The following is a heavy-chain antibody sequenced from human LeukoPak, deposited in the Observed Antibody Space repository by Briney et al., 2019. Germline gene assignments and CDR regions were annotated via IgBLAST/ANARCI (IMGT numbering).Heavy chain of an antibody. V-gene: IGHV4-59*08. CDR2: IYYSGST. J-gene: IGHJ4*02. Sequence: SETLSLTCTVSGGSISSYYWSWIRQPPGKGLEWIGYIYYSGSTNYNPSLKSRVTILVDTSKDQFSLKLSSVTAADTAVYYCARLAITMVRGVRGPVPYLIDYWGQGTLVTVSS. CDR1: GGSISSYY. D-gene: IGHD3-10*01. CDR3: ARLAITMVRGVRGPVPYLIDY.